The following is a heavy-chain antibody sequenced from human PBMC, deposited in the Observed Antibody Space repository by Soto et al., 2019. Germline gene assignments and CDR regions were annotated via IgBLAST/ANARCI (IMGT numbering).Heavy chain of an antibody. CDR3: AKDPPWTVGPLAMDV. CDR2: ISYDGSNK. D-gene: IGHD3-3*01. J-gene: IGHJ6*02. Sequence: TGGSLRLSCAASGFTFSSYGMHWVRQAPGKGLEWVAVISYDGSNKYYADSVKGRFTISRDNSKNTLYLQMNSLRVEDTAVYYCAKDPPWTVGPLAMDVWGQGTTVTVSS. CDR1: GFTFSSYG. V-gene: IGHV3-30*18.